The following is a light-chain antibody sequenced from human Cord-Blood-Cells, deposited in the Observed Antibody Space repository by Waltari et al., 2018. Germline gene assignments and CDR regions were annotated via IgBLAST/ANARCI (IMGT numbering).Light chain of an antibody. Sequence: ETVLKQSPGTLSLSRGERATLSCRASPSVSSSYLAWYQQKPGQAPRLLIYGASSRATGIPDRFSGSGSGTDFTLTISRLEPEDFAVYYCQQYSSSPWTFGQGTKVEIK. CDR1: PSVSSSY. CDR3: QQYSSSPWT. V-gene: IGKV3-20*01. CDR2: GAS. J-gene: IGKJ1*01.